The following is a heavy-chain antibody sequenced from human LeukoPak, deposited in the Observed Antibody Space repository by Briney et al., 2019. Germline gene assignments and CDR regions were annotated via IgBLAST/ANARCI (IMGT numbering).Heavy chain of an antibody. J-gene: IGHJ4*02. CDR3: TRLFGVDY. CDR2: IRSKANSYAT. Sequence: PGGSQRLSCAASGFTFSGSAMDWVRQASGKGLEWVGRIRSKANSYATAYAASVKGRFTISRDDSKNTAYLQMNSLKTEDTAVYYCTRLFGVDYWGQGTLVTVSS. V-gene: IGHV3-73*01. D-gene: IGHD3-10*02. CDR1: GFTFSGSA.